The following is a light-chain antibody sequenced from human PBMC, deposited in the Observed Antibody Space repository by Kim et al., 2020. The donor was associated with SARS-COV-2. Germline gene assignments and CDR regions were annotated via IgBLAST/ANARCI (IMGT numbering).Light chain of an antibody. V-gene: IGKV3-11*01. J-gene: IGKJ1*01. CDR2: DAS. CDR3: QQRSNWIWT. Sequence: LSLGERATLFCRASQSVSSDLAWYQQKPGQAPRLLIYDASDRATDIPVRFTGSGYGTDFTLTISSLEAEDFAVYYCQQRSNWIWTFGPGTKVDIK. CDR1: QSVSSD.